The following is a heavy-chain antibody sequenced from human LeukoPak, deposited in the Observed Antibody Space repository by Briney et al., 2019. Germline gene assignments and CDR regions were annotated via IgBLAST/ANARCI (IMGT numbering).Heavy chain of an antibody. V-gene: IGHV4-39*01. D-gene: IGHD5-18*01. CDR2: FYYSGII. Sequence: ETLSLTCTVSGGSIRTITYYWGWIRQPPGKGLEWIGSFYYSGIIYYNPSLKSRITISVDTSKSQFSLNMTSVTAADTAVYYCARQRHSYGSDYWGQGTLVTVSS. CDR1: GGSIRTITYY. CDR3: ARQRHSYGSDY. J-gene: IGHJ4*02.